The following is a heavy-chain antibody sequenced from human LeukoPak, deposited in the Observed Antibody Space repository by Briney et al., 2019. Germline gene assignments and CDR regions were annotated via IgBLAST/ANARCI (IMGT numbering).Heavy chain of an antibody. J-gene: IGHJ5*02. Sequence: SVKVSCKASGGTFSSYAISWVRQAPGQGLEWMGRIIPILGIANYAQKFQGRVTITSDKSTSTAYMELSSLRSEDTAVYYCARGGHQIQEEIYYGSGSYYANWFDPWGQGTLVTVSS. D-gene: IGHD3-10*01. CDR1: GGTFSSYA. V-gene: IGHV1-69*04. CDR3: ARGGHQIQEEIYYGSGSYYANWFDP. CDR2: IIPILGIA.